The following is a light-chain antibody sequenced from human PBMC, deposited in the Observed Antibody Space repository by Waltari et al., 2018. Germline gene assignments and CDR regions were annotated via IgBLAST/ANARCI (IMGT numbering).Light chain of an antibody. V-gene: IGLV1-44*01. CDR3: ESWDDNLNGPV. J-gene: IGLJ3*02. CDR1: RSNLGSNT. Sequence: QSVLTQSPSASGTPGQRVTISCSGSRSNLGSNTVNWYQQLPGTAPKLIIYNRDQRPSGVPDRFSGSQSGTSASLAISGLQSEDEADYYCESWDDNLNGPVFGRGTKLTVL. CDR2: NRD.